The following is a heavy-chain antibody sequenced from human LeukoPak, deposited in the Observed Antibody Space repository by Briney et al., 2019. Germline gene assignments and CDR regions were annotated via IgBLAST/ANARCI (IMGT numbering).Heavy chain of an antibody. J-gene: IGHJ3*02. D-gene: IGHD3-10*01. CDR1: GFTVSSNY. CDR2: IYSGGST. CDR3: ARVITMVRGVRADAFDI. V-gene: IGHV3-66*01. Sequence: PGGSLRLSCAASGFTVSSNYMSWVRQAPGKGLEWVSVIYSGGSTYYADSVKGRFTISRDNSKNTLYLQMNSLRAEDTAVYYCARVITMVRGVRADAFDIWGQGTMVTVSS.